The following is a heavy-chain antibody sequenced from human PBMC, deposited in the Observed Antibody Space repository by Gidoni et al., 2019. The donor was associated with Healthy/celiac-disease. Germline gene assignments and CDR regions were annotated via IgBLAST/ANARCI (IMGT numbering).Heavy chain of an antibody. Sequence: CGSSISSGGYYWSWIRQHPGKGLEWIGYIYYSGSTYYNPSLKSRVTISVDTSKNQFSLKLSSVTAADTAVYYCARDADYGDYAHYYYGMDVWGQGTTVTVSS. V-gene: IGHV4-31*02. D-gene: IGHD4-17*01. J-gene: IGHJ6*02. CDR1: GSSISSGGYY. CDR2: IYYSGST. CDR3: ARDADYGDYAHYYYGMDV.